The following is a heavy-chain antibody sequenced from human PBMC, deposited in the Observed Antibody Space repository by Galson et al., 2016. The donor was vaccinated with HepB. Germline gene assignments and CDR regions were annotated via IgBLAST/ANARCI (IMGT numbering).Heavy chain of an antibody. CDR2: ISSSSAYV. V-gene: IGHV3-21*01. Sequence: SLRLSCAASGFGFSTYTMNWVRQAPGKGLEWISYISSSSAYVDYADSVKGRFTISRENAKNSLYLQMNSLRAEDTAVYYCARDRSRFSSGYYTGARDVFAVWGQGTVVTVSS. CDR3: ARDRSRFSSGYYTGARDVFAV. D-gene: IGHD3-3*01. J-gene: IGHJ3*01. CDR1: GFGFSTYT.